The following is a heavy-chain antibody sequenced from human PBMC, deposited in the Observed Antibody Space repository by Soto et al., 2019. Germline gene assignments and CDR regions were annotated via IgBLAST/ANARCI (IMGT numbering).Heavy chain of an antibody. V-gene: IGHV3-21*01. Sequence: PGGSLRLSCVGSGFTFSTYSIHWVRQAPGKGLEWVSSISSRSDIYYANSVKGRFTISRDNAKNSVSLQMNSLRAEDTAVYYCAREYTAWPLAYGLDVWGQGTTVTAP. CDR2: ISSRSDI. CDR3: AREYTAWPLAYGLDV. CDR1: GFTFSTYS. J-gene: IGHJ6*02. D-gene: IGHD2-2*02.